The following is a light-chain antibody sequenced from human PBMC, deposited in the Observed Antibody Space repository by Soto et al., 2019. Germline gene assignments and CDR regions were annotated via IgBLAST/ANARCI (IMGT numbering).Light chain of an antibody. J-gene: IGKJ2*01. Sequence: EIVLMQSPGTLPLSPGERATLFCRASESVSSIYLAWYQQKPGQAPRLLIYGASSRATGIPDRFSGSGSGTDFTLTISRLEPEDFAVYYCQQYRTSPYTFGQGTKVDIK. CDR3: QQYRTSPYT. CDR1: ESVSSIY. CDR2: GAS. V-gene: IGKV3-20*01.